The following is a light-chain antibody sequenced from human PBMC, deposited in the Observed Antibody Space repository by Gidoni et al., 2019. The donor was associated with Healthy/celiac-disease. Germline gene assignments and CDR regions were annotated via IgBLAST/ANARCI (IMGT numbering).Light chain of an antibody. V-gene: IGKV1-39*01. CDR3: QQCYSTPPYT. J-gene: IGKJ2*01. CDR1: QSISSY. CDR2: AAS. Sequence: DIQMILSPPSLSASVGDRVTITCRASQSISSYLNWYQQKPVKAPKLLIYAASSLQSGVPSRFSGSGSGTDFTLTISSLQPEDFATYYCQQCYSTPPYTFGQGTKLEIK.